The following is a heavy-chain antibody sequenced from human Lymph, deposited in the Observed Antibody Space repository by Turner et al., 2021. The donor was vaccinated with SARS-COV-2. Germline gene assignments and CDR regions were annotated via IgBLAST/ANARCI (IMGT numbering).Heavy chain of an antibody. J-gene: IGHJ4*02. V-gene: IGHV5-51*01. D-gene: IGHD3-3*01. CDR1: GYTFTSYG. CDR3: ARREWGGSLGHIDY. CDR2: IYPCDSDT. Sequence: EVQLVQSGAEVKKPGESLKISCKGSGYTFTSYGIGWVRQIPGRGLEWVGIIYPCDSDTRYSPSFQGQVTISADKSISTAYLQWSSLKASDTAMYYCARREWGGSLGHIDYWGQGTLVTVSS.